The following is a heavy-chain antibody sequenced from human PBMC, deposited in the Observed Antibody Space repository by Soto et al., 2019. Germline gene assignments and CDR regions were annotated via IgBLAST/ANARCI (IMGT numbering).Heavy chain of an antibody. Sequence: PGGALRLSCGGSGFLFSNYAIHLVRQSPGKGLEWVAFMWFDGNDEYYADSVKGRFTISRDRSKSTLYLQMNSLRAEDTAVYYCGTDRNVMVPGSYLDYGMDVWDKGPRVAVSS. D-gene: IGHD3-10*01. CDR2: MWFDGNDE. CDR3: GTDRNVMVPGSYLDYGMDV. V-gene: IGHV3-30*02. J-gene: IGHJ6*04. CDR1: GFLFSNYA.